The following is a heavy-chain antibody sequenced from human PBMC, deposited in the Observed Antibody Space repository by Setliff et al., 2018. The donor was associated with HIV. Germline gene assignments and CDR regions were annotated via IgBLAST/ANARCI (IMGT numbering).Heavy chain of an antibody. D-gene: IGHD5-18*01. CDR1: GFTFTSYW. CDR2: INQDGNEK. CDR3: ARKLQPGYGMDV. Sequence: GGSLRLSCAASGFTFTSYWMIWVRQAPGKGLEWVANINQDGNEKNYVDSVKGRFTISRDNTKNSLYLQMDSLRAEDTTVYYCARKLQPGYGMDVWCQGTTVTVSS. J-gene: IGHJ6*02. V-gene: IGHV3-7*01.